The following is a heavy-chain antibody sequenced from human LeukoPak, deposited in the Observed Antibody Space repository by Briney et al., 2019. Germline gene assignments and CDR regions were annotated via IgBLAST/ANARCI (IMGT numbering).Heavy chain of an antibody. J-gene: IGHJ6*02. Sequence: GRSLRLSCAASGFTFSTYGMHWVRQAPGKGLEWVALIWYDGSNKYYADSVKGRFTISRDNSKNTLYLQMNSLRAEDTAVYYCARVGPYDSSGYDGMDVWGQGTTVTVSS. D-gene: IGHD3-22*01. CDR3: ARVGPYDSSGYDGMDV. V-gene: IGHV3-33*01. CDR1: GFTFSTYG. CDR2: IWYDGSNK.